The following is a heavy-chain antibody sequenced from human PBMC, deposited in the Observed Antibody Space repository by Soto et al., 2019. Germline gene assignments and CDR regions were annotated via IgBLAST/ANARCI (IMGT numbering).Heavy chain of an antibody. V-gene: IGHV1-69*06. J-gene: IGHJ4*02. Sequence: QVQLVQSGAEVKKPGSSVKVSCKASGGTFSSYAISWVRQAPGQGLEWMGGIIPVFGTGIYAQKVQGRVTITADKSTNTAYMELSSLRSEDTDVYFCARVGGTGGYTYGLDYWGQGTLVTVSS. CDR3: ARVGGTGGYTYGLDY. CDR1: GGTFSSYA. CDR2: IIPVFGTG. D-gene: IGHD5-18*01.